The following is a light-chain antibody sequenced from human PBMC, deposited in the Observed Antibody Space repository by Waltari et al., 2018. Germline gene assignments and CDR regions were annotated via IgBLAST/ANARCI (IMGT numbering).Light chain of an antibody. CDR3: QQSYSTLYT. J-gene: IGKJ2*01. V-gene: IGKV1-39*01. CDR2: GAF. CDR1: QSISSY. Sequence: DIQMTQSPSSLSASVGDRVTITCRASQSISSYLHWYQQKPGKAPKLLIYGAFSLQSGVPSRFSGSGSGTDFTLTIRSLQPEDFATYYCQQSYSTLYTFGQGTKLEIK.